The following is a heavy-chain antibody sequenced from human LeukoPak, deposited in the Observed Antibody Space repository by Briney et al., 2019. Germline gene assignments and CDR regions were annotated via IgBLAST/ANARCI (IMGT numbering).Heavy chain of an antibody. CDR1: GFTFSSYA. CDR2: ISYDGSKK. CDR3: ARDPSAYSYGYPFDY. Sequence: GRSLRLSCAASGFTFSSYAMHWVRQAPGKGLEWVAVISYDGSKKYYADSVKGRFTISRDNSKNTMYVQMNSLRIEDTAVYYCARDPSAYSYGYPFDYWGQGTLVTVSS. J-gene: IGHJ4*02. V-gene: IGHV3-30-3*01. D-gene: IGHD5-18*01.